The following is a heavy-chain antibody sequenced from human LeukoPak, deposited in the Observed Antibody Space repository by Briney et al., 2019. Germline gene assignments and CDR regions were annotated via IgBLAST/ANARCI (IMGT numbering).Heavy chain of an antibody. Sequence: GGSLRLSCAASGFTFSSQAMSWVRQAPGKGLEWVSAISGSGDYTYYIDSVKGRFTISRDNSKNTLSLQMNSLRAEDTALYYRAKGSEYCSRTTCYPIDYWGQGILVTVSS. CDR1: GFTFSSQA. CDR2: ISGSGDYT. CDR3: AKGSEYCSRTTCYPIDY. D-gene: IGHD2-2*01. V-gene: IGHV3-23*01. J-gene: IGHJ4*02.